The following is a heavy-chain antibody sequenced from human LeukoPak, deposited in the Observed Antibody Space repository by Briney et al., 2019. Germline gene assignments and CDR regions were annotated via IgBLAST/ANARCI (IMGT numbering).Heavy chain of an antibody. CDR3: ARLRTVGTIDY. D-gene: IGHD4-17*01. CDR2: IHHSGSS. CDR1: GGSITGYH. V-gene: IGHV4-59*08. Sequence: PSETLSLTCTVSGGSITGYHWSWIRQPPGKGLEWIAYIHHSGSSNYTPSLKGRVTISVDTSKNQFSLKLSSVTAADTAVYYCARLRTVGTIDYWGQGTLVTVSS. J-gene: IGHJ4*02.